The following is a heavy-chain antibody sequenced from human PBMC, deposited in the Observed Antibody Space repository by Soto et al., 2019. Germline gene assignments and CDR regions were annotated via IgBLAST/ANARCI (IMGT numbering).Heavy chain of an antibody. D-gene: IGHD3-10*01. CDR1: GFTFSIYS. Sequence: GGSLRLSCAASGFTFSIYSMNWVSQAPGKGLEWVALISGSGGSTHYADSVKGRFTISRDNSKNTLYLQMNSLRAEDTAVYYCAKAGVYYGSGVDYWGQGTLVTVSS. J-gene: IGHJ4*02. CDR3: AKAGVYYGSGVDY. V-gene: IGHV3-23*01. CDR2: ISGSGGST.